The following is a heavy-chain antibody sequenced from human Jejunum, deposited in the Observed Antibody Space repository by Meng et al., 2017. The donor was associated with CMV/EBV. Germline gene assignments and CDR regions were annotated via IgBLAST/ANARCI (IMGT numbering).Heavy chain of an antibody. Sequence: LSCEGSGFTFSKHWMTWVRQARGKELEWVANIKEDGSVKYYVDGVKGRFTISRDNVETSLFLQMNSLRADDTAVYYCARDRNLTFWGQGTLVTVSS. CDR3: ARDRNLTF. D-gene: IGHD3-9*01. J-gene: IGHJ4*02. V-gene: IGHV3-7*01. CDR2: IKEDGSVK. CDR1: GFTFSKHW.